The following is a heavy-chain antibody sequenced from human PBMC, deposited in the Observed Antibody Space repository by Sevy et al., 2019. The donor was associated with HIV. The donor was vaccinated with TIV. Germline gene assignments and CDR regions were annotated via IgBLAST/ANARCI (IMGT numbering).Heavy chain of an antibody. CDR3: ARVGGSYPPGAFDI. CDR1: GFTFSSYW. V-gene: IGHV3-7*01. J-gene: IGHJ3*02. D-gene: IGHD1-26*01. CDR2: IKQDGSEK. Sequence: GGSLRLSCAASGFTFSSYWMSWVRQAPGKGLEWMANIKQDGSEKYYVDSVKGRFTISRDNAKNSLYLQMNSLRAEDTAVYYCARVGGSYPPGAFDIWGQGTMVSVSS.